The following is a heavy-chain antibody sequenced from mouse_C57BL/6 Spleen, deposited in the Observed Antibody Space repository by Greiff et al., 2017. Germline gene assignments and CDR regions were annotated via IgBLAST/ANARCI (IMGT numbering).Heavy chain of an antibody. D-gene: IGHD3-1*01. CDR2: IYPGDGDT. Sequence: VQLQQSGPELVKPGASVKISCKASGYAFSSSWMNWVKQRPGKGLEWIGRIYPGDGDTNYNGKFKGKATLTADKSSSTAYMQLSSLTSEDSAVYFCTRTHLGLPHFDYWGQGTTLTVSS. V-gene: IGHV1-82*01. CDR3: TRTHLGLPHFDY. J-gene: IGHJ2*01. CDR1: GYAFSSSW.